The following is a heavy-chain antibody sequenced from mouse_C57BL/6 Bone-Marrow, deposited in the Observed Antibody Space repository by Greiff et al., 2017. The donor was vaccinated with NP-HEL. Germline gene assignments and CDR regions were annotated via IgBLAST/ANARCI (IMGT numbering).Heavy chain of an antibody. Sequence: DVQLQESGPELVKPGASVKISCKASGYSFTGYYMNWVKQSPEKSLEWIGEINPSTGGTTYNQKFKAKATLTVDKSSSTAYMQLKSLTSEDSAVYYCARYNIYYDYDWFAYWGQGTLVTVSA. D-gene: IGHD2-4*01. CDR1: GYSFTGYY. CDR2: INPSTGGT. V-gene: IGHV1-42*01. CDR3: ARYNIYYDYDWFAY. J-gene: IGHJ3*01.